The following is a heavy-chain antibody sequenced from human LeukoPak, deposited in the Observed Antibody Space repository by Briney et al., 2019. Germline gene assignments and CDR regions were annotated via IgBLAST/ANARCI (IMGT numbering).Heavy chain of an antibody. V-gene: IGHV4-34*01. D-gene: IGHD3-22*01. CDR1: GGSFSGYY. J-gene: IGHJ4*02. CDR3: ARGHYYDSSGYYYPIGFDY. CDR2: INHSGST. Sequence: SETLSLTCAVYGGSFSGYYWSWIRQPPGKGLEWIGEINHSGSTNYNPSLKSRVTISVDTSKNQFSLKLSSVTAADAAVYYCARGHYYDSSGYYYPIGFDYWGQGTLVTVSS.